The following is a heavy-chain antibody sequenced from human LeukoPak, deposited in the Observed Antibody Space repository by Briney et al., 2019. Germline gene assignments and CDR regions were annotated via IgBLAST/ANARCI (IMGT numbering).Heavy chain of an antibody. Sequence: SETLSLTCAVSGASITSYYWSWIRQPPGKGLEWIGYIYYSGSTNYNPSLKSRVTMSVDTSKNQFSLKLSSVTAADTAVYYCARHVSSGSPSYYFDYWGQGTLVTVSS. V-gene: IGHV4-59*08. J-gene: IGHJ4*02. CDR3: ARHVSSGSPSYYFDY. D-gene: IGHD3-10*01. CDR2: IYYSGST. CDR1: GASITSYY.